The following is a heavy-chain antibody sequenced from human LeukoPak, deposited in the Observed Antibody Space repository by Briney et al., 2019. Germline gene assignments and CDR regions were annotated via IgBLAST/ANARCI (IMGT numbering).Heavy chain of an antibody. CDR3: ARMPPPPTAMDYYYYMDV. CDR2: IYYSGST. V-gene: IGHV4-59*01. Sequence: PSETLSLTCTVSGDSISSYYWSWSRQPPGRGLEWIGYIYYSGSTNYNPSLKTRVTISVDTSKNQFSLKLSSVTAADTAVYYCARMPPPPTAMDYYYYMDVWGKGTTATVSS. CDR1: GDSISSYY. D-gene: IGHD2-2*01. J-gene: IGHJ6*03.